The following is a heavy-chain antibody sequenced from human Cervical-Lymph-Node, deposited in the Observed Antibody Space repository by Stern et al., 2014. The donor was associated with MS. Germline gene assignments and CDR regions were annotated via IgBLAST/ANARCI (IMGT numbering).Heavy chain of an antibody. CDR1: GFSVATAGVG. CDR3: AHSRVKYCRGGTCYSSLFDY. CDR2: HSWDEDK. J-gene: IGHJ4*02. D-gene: IGHD2-15*01. V-gene: IGHV2-5*02. Sequence: QITLKESGPTLVHPTQTVTLTCTLSGFSVATAGVGVGWIRQPPGKALEWLALHSWDEDKLYSPSMEDRLTIIKDTSKNQVVLTMTNVDPVDTATYYCAHSRVKYCRGGTCYSSLFDYWGQGTLVTVSS.